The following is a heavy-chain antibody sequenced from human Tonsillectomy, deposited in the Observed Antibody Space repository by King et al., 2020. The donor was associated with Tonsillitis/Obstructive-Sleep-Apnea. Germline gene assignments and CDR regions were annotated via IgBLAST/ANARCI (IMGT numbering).Heavy chain of an antibody. Sequence: VQLVESGGGVVQPGRSLRLSCAASGFTFSSYGMHWVRQAPGKGLEWVAVIWYDGSNKYYADSVKGRFTISRDNSKNTLYLQMNSLRAEDTAVYYCARGGTVDWGDYWGQGTPVTVSS. CDR1: GFTFSSYG. D-gene: IGHD3/OR15-3a*01. CDR2: IWYDGSNK. CDR3: ARGGTVDWGDY. J-gene: IGHJ4*02. V-gene: IGHV3-33*01.